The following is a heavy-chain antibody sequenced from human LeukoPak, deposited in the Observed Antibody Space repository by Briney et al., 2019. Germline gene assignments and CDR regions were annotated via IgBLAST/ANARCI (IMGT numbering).Heavy chain of an antibody. CDR2: TYYRSKWYD. Sequence: SQTLSLTCAISGDSVSSSSAAWSWIRQSPSRGLEWLVRTYYRSKWYDDYAVSVKSRITINPDTSKNQFSLQLTSVTPEDTAVYYCARYLGIGSQRYYFDYWGQGTLVAVS. D-gene: IGHD6-19*01. CDR1: GDSVSSSSAA. V-gene: IGHV6-1*01. CDR3: ARYLGIGSQRYYFDY. J-gene: IGHJ4*02.